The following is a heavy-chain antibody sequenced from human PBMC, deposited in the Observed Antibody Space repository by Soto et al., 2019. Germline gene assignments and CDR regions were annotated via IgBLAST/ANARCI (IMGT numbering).Heavy chain of an antibody. CDR1: GGSISSSSSY. V-gene: IGHV4-39*01. CDR2: TYYSGST. Sequence: PSETLSLTCTVAGGSISSSSSYWGWNRQPPGKGLEWIGSTYYSGSTYYNPSLKSRVTISVDTSKNQFSLRLSSVTAADTAVYYCVKHKDRNCFDPWGQGTLVTVSS. J-gene: IGHJ5*02. CDR3: VKHKDRNCFDP.